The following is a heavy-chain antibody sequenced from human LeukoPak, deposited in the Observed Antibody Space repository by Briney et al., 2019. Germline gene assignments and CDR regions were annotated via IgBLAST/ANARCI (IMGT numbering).Heavy chain of an antibody. CDR3: ASILWFGELHFDY. J-gene: IGHJ4*02. V-gene: IGHV4-39*07. D-gene: IGHD3-10*01. Sequence: SETLSLTCTVSGDSINTKSYYWSWIRQPPGKGLEWIGEINHSGSTNYNPSLKSRVTISVDTSKNQFSLKLSSVTAADTAVYYCASILWFGELHFDYWGQGTLVTVSS. CDR2: INHSGST. CDR1: GDSINTKSYY.